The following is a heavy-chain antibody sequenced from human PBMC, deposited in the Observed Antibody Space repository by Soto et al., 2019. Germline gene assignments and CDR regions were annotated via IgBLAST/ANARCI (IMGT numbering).Heavy chain of an antibody. CDR3: ASGKAAAVLNYYYYGMDV. D-gene: IGHD6-13*01. CDR2: ISAYNGNT. J-gene: IGHJ6*02. Sequence: ASVKVSCKASGYTFTSYGISWVRQAPGQGLEWMGWISAYNGNTNYAQKLQGRVTMTTDTSTSTAYMELRSLRSDDTAVYYCASGKAAAVLNYYYYGMDVWGQGTTVTVSS. CDR1: GYTFTSYG. V-gene: IGHV1-18*01.